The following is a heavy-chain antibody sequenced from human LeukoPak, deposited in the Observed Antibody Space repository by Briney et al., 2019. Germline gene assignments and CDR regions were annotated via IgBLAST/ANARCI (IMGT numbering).Heavy chain of an antibody. V-gene: IGHV3-49*03. D-gene: IGHD3-9*01. CDR1: GFTFGDYA. J-gene: IGHJ6*02. CDR2: IRSKAYGGTT. CDR3: TSSVGVENPYDILTGRMDV. Sequence: GGSLRLSCTASGFTFGDYAMSWFRQAPGKGLEWVGFIRSKAYGGTTEYAASVKGRFTISRDDSKSIAYLQMNSLKTEDTAVYYCTSSVGVENPYDILTGRMDVWGQGTTVTVSS.